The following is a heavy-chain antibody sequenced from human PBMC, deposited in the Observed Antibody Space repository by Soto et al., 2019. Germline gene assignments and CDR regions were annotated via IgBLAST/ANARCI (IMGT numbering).Heavy chain of an antibody. Sequence: SETLSLTCTVSGGSISSYYWTWIRQPPGKGLEWIGFIYNSGSTHYNPSLRSRVTISVDTSKNQFSLKLSSVTAADTAVYYCARRYGVYFDYWGQGTLVTVSS. CDR2: IYNSGST. D-gene: IGHD4-17*01. J-gene: IGHJ4*02. CDR3: ARRYGVYFDY. V-gene: IGHV4-59*08. CDR1: GGSISSYY.